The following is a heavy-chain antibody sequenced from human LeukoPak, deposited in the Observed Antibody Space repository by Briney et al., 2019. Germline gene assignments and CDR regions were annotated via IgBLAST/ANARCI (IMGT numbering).Heavy chain of an antibody. CDR1: GFTFSSYR. CDR3: ARDRGYCSGGSCYILDY. CDR2: INGDGSTT. Sequence: GGALRLSCAVSGFTFSSYRMHWVRQAPGKGLVWVSRINGDGSTTSYADSVKSRFTISRDNAKNTLYLQMNSLRAEDTAVYYCARDRGYCSGGSCYILDYWGQGTLVTVSS. D-gene: IGHD2-15*01. J-gene: IGHJ4*02. V-gene: IGHV3-74*01.